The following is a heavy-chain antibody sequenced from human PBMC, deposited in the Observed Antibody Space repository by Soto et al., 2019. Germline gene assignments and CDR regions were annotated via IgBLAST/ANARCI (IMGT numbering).Heavy chain of an antibody. J-gene: IGHJ6*02. CDR1: GFTFTSSA. D-gene: IGHD3-10*01. CDR3: AADHYYGSGSYYKTTKDYYYYGMDV. Sequence: SVKVSCKASGFTFTSSAVQWVRHARGQRLEWIGWIVVGSGNTNYAQKFQERVTITRDMSTSTAYMELSSLRSEDTAVYYCAADHYYGSGSYYKTTKDYYYYGMDVWGQGTTVTVSS. CDR2: IVVGSGNT. V-gene: IGHV1-58*01.